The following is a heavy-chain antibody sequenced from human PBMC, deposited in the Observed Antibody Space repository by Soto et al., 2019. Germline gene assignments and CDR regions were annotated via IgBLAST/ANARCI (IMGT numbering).Heavy chain of an antibody. J-gene: IGHJ6*02. V-gene: IGHV4-59*08. CDR2: ISDSGST. Sequence: SETLSLTCTVSGGSISSYYWSWSRQPPGKGLEWIGYISDSGSTNYNPSLKSRVTKSVDTSNNQFSLKLSSVTAADTAVFYCAGSGYYHNSGMDVWGQGTTVTVSS. CDR3: AGSGYYHNSGMDV. CDR1: GGSISSYY. D-gene: IGHD3-22*01.